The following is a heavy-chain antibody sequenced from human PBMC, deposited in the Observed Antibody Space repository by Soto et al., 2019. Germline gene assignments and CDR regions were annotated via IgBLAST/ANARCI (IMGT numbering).Heavy chain of an antibody. CDR3: ARAPGYRYGYN. D-gene: IGHD5-18*01. V-gene: IGHV1-3*01. Sequence: QVQLVQSGAEVKKPGASVKVSCKASGYTFTSYAMHWVHQAPGQRLEWMGWINAGNGNTKYSQKFQARVTITRDTSASTAYMELSSLRSEDTASYSCARAPGYRYGYNWGQRSLVTVS. CDR2: INAGNGNT. CDR1: GYTFTSYA. J-gene: IGHJ1*01.